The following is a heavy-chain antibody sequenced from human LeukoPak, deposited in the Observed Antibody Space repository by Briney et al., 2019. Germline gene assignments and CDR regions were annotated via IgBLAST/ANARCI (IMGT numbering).Heavy chain of an antibody. J-gene: IGHJ4*02. CDR1: GFTFSTYW. D-gene: IGHD6-13*01. CDR2: IKQDGSEK. CDR3: ARDSAGNDY. V-gene: IGHV3-7*01. Sequence: GGALRLSCAASGFTFSTYWMSWVRQAPGKGLEWVANIKQDGSEKYYVDSVKGRFTISRENAKNSLYLQMNRLRAEDTAMYYCARDSAGNDYWGQGTLVTVSS.